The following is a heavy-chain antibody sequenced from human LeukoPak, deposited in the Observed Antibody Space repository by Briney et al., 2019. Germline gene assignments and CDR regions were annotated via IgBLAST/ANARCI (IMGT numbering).Heavy chain of an antibody. CDR3: ARLIMVRGASDYYYYYMDV. J-gene: IGHJ6*03. CDR2: SYPGDSDT. CDR1: GSNFTSYW. Sequence: GGALQISGKGPGSNFTSYWIGGVRQLPGKGVEGMGISYPGDSDTRYSPSFQGQVTISADNSISTAYLQWSSLKASDTAMYYCARLIMVRGASDYYYYYMDVWGKGTTVTVSS. D-gene: IGHD3-10*01. V-gene: IGHV5-51*01.